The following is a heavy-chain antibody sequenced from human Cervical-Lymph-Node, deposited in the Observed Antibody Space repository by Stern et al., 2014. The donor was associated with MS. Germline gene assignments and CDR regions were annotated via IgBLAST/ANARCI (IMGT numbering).Heavy chain of an antibody. J-gene: IGHJ4*02. D-gene: IGHD2-2*01. CDR2: INPSGGAA. Sequence: VQLVQSGAEVKKPGASVNVSCKASGYAFTSYSFHLVRHAPGQGLESVGMINPSGGAANYAQKFQGRVNMTRDPSTSTVYVELSSLKSEDTALYYCATEYCSGFSCSAFYWGQGTLVTVSS. CDR1: GYAFTSYS. V-gene: IGHV1-46*01. CDR3: ATEYCSGFSCSAFY.